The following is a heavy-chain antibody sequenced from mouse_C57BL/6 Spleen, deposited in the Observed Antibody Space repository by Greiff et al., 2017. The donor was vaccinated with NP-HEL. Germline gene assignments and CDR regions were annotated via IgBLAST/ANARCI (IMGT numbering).Heavy chain of an antibody. CDR2: ISDGGSYT. Sequence: EVQLVESGGGLVKPGGSLKLSCAASGFTFSSYAMSWVRQTPEKRLEWVATISDGGSYTYYPDNVKGRFTISRDNAKNNLYLQMSHLKSEDTAMYYCARDRGGYGNYFDYWGQGTTLTVSS. D-gene: IGHD2-1*01. J-gene: IGHJ2*01. CDR3: ARDRGGYGNYFDY. CDR1: GFTFSSYA. V-gene: IGHV5-4*01.